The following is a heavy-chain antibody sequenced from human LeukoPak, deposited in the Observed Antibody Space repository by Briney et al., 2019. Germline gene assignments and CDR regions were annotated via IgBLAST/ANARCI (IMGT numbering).Heavy chain of an antibody. J-gene: IGHJ3*02. CDR2: ISSSSSYI. CDR1: GFTFSSYS. V-gene: IGHV3-21*01. D-gene: IGHD6-6*01. CDR3: ARDITSSSSPHAFDI. Sequence: GGSLRFSCAASGFTFSSYSMNWVRQAPGKGLEWVSSISSSSSYIYYADSVKGRFTISRDNAKNSLYLQMNSLRAEDTAVYYCARDITSSSSPHAFDIWGQGTMVTVSS.